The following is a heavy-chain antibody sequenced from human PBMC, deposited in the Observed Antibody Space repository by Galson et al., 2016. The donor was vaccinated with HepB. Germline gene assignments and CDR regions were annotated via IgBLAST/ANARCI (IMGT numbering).Heavy chain of an antibody. CDR3: ARVKDGSSSRWSAHYYGMDV. Sequence: SETLSLTCTVSGGSVSSGRDYWNWIRQPPGKGLEWIGYFYYSENTNYNPSLRSRVTISVDASKNQFSLILTSVTAADTAVYYCARVKDGSSSRWSAHYYGMDVWGQGTTVTVSS. V-gene: IGHV4-61*01. CDR2: FYYSENT. CDR1: GGSVSSGRDY. J-gene: IGHJ6*02. D-gene: IGHD6-13*01.